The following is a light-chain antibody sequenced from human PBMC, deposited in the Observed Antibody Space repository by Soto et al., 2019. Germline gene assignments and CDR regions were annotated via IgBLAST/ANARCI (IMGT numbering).Light chain of an antibody. J-gene: IGLJ1*01. CDR2: EFT. Sequence: QSALTQPASVSRSPGQSITISCTGTSGDIGSYNRVSWYQQHPGKAPTHIIYEFTDRPSGVSNRFSGSNSGNTASLTISGLQAEDEAEYYCSSYTNINTRACVFGTGTKLTVL. CDR3: SSYTNINTRACV. V-gene: IGLV2-14*01. CDR1: SGDIGSYNR.